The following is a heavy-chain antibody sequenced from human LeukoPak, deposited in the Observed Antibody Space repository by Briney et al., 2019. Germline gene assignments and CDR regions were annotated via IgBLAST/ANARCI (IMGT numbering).Heavy chain of an antibody. CDR1: GVSISSSSYY. J-gene: IGHJ4*02. V-gene: IGHV4-39*07. CDR2: IYHSGST. Sequence: SETLSLTCTVSGVSISSSSYYWGWIRQPPGKGLEWIGSIYHSGSTYYNPSLKSRVTIAVETSKNQFSLKLSSVTAADKAVYYCARQAVTFNFDYWGQGTLVTVSS. D-gene: IGHD4-17*01. CDR3: ARQAVTFNFDY.